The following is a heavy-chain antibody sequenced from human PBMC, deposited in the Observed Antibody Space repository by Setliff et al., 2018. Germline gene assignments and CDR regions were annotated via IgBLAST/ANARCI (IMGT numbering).Heavy chain of an antibody. J-gene: IGHJ4*02. V-gene: IGHV1-18*01. CDR2: ISAYNGNI. Sequence: ASVKVSCKASGYTFTSYGVSWVRQAPGQGLEWMGWISAYNGNINYAQKFQGRVTMTTDTSTSTAYMELTSLTSDDTALSYCVRGQGPRTVVAIPFDHWGQGTLVTVSS. D-gene: IGHD3-22*01. CDR1: GYTFTSYG. CDR3: VRGQGPRTVVAIPFDH.